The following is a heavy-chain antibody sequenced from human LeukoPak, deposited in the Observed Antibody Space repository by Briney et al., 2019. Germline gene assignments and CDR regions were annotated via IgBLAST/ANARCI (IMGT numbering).Heavy chain of an antibody. CDR1: GYTFTGYY. CDR3: ARTKDDFWSGYYDY. J-gene: IGHJ4*02. CDR2: INTNTGNP. Sequence: ASVKVSRKASGYTFTGYYMHWVRQAPGQGLEWMGWINTNTGNPTYAQGFTGRFVFSLDTSVSTAYLQISSLKAEDTAVYYCARTKDDFWSGYYDYWGQGTLVTVSS. V-gene: IGHV7-4-1*02. D-gene: IGHD3-3*01.